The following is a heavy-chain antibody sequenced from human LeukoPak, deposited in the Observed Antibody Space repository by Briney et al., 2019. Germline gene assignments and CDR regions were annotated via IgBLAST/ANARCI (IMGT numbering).Heavy chain of an antibody. CDR1: GGSFSGYY. D-gene: IGHD2-21*02. J-gene: IGHJ3*01. Sequence: SETLSLTCAVYGGSFSGYYWGWIRHPPGKGLEWIGSIYYSGSTYYNPSLKSRVTISVDTSKNQFSLKLSSVTAADTALFYCARSPAYCGGDCPTGGAFDVWGQGTTVTVSS. V-gene: IGHV4-34*01. CDR2: IYYSGST. CDR3: ARSPAYCGGDCPTGGAFDV.